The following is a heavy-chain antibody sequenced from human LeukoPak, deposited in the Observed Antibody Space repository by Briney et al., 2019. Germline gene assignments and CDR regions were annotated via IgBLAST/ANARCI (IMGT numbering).Heavy chain of an antibody. J-gene: IGHJ4*02. Sequence: SETLSLTCAVYGGSFSGYYWSWIRQPPGKGLEWIGEINHSGSTNYNPSLKSRVTISVDTSKNQFSLKLSSVTAADTAVYYCASQDYYDSSGYLYYFDYWGQGTLVTVSS. D-gene: IGHD3-22*01. CDR1: GGSFSGYY. V-gene: IGHV4-34*01. CDR3: ASQDYYDSSGYLYYFDY. CDR2: INHSGST.